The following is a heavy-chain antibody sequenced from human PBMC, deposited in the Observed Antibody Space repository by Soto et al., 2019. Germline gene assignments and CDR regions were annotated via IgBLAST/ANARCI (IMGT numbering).Heavy chain of an antibody. CDR1: GFTFSSYA. J-gene: IGHJ4*02. CDR2: ISYDGSNK. Sequence: GGSLRLSCAASGFTFSSYAMHWVRQAPGKGLEWVAVISYDGSNKYYADSVKGRFTISRDNSKNTLYLQMNSLRAEDTAVYYCAREIDEGPYSSGWYSDYWGQGTLVTVSS. CDR3: AREIDEGPYSSGWYSDY. D-gene: IGHD6-19*01. V-gene: IGHV3-30-3*01.